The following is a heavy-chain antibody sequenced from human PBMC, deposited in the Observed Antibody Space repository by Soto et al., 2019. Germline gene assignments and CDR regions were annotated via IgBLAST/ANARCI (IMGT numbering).Heavy chain of an antibody. Sequence: GGSLRLSCAASGFTFSSYAMSWVRQAPGKGLEWVSAISGSGGSKYYADSVKGRFTISRDNSKNTLYLQMNSLRAEDTAVYYCAEDRGGIAARRVVASSLKFDYWGQGTLVTVSS. J-gene: IGHJ4*02. CDR3: AEDRGGIAARRVVASSLKFDY. CDR2: ISGSGGSK. V-gene: IGHV3-23*01. D-gene: IGHD6-6*01. CDR1: GFTFSSYA.